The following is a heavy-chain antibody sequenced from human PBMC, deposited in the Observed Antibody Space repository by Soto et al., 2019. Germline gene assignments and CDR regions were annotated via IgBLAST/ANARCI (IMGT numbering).Heavy chain of an antibody. Sequence: QVQLVESGGGLVKPGGSLRLSCAASGFTFSAYYMSWIRQAPGKGLEWVSYISSSGRHMFYADSVKGQFTISRDNAKNSLYLKMKSLNPEDTAVYYCAKVYCSTTSCYGDVWGQGTTVTVSS. V-gene: IGHV3-11*01. CDR1: GFTFSAYY. CDR2: ISSSGRHM. D-gene: IGHD2-2*01. CDR3: AKVYCSTTSCYGDV. J-gene: IGHJ6*02.